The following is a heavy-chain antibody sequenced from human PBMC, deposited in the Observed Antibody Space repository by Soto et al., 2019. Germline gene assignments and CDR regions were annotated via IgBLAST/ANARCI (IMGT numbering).Heavy chain of an antibody. J-gene: IGHJ6*02. CDR1: GFTFSTYG. CDR3: AKDFKVSGSHYGTLNYYYGMDV. V-gene: IGHV3-30*18. CDR2: ISYDGYLK. Sequence: GGSLRLSCAASGFTFSTYGMQWVRQAPGKGLEWVAVISYDGYLKYYVDAVKGRFTVARDNSKNTLFLEMNSLRVEDTAVYFCAKDFKVSGSHYGTLNYYYGMDVWGQGTTGTVSS. D-gene: IGHD3-10*01.